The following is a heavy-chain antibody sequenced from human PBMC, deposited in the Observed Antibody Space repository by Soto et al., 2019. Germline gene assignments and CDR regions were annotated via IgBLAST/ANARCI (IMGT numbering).Heavy chain of an antibody. CDR1: GASITGSSY. J-gene: IGHJ4*02. Sequence: SEALSLTFTVSGASITGSSYWRWIRQPAGKGLEWIGRFSLSGTTNYNPSLRSRVTMSADVSKNQFSLRLTSVTAADTALYYCARGMTPPGAPAWYYFDSWGQGTLVT. CDR3: ARGMTPPGAPAWYYFDS. D-gene: IGHD2-8*02. V-gene: IGHV4-4*07. CDR2: FSLSGTT.